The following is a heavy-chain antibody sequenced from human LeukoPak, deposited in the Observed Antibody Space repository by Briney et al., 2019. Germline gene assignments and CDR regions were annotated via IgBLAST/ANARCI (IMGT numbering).Heavy chain of an antibody. CDR1: GGSISSGSYY. V-gene: IGHV4-61*02. Sequence: PSETLSLTCTVSGGSISSGSYYWSWIRQPAGKGLEWIGRFYTSGSTNYNPSLKSRVTISVDTSKNQFSLKLSSVTAADTAVYYCARDLWFGAGRVFDIWGQGTMVTVSS. D-gene: IGHD3-10*01. CDR3: ARDLWFGAGRVFDI. J-gene: IGHJ3*02. CDR2: FYTSGST.